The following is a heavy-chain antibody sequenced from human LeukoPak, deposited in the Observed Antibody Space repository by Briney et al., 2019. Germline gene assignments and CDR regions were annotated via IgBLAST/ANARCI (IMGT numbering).Heavy chain of an antibody. V-gene: IGHV1-18*01. Sequence: GASVKVSCKASGYTFTSYGISWVRQAPGQGLEWMGWISAYNGNTDYAQKPQGRVTMTTDTSTSTAYMELRSLRSDDTAVYYCARDYYGSGSYSFPMDVWGKGTTVTVSS. CDR2: ISAYNGNT. CDR3: ARDYYGSGSYSFPMDV. J-gene: IGHJ6*03. CDR1: GYTFTSYG. D-gene: IGHD3-10*01.